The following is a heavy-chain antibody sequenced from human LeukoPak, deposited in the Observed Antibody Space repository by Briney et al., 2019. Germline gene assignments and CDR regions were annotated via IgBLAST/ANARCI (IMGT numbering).Heavy chain of an antibody. V-gene: IGHV3-74*03. D-gene: IGHD6-19*01. CDR2: ISTDGDTT. Sequence: GGPLRLSCAASGFTFKNYWMHWVRQAPGKGLVWVSRISTDGDTTTYADSVKGRFTVSRDNAKSTMYLEMNSLRAEDTAVYFCARFSVVVAAYDYWGQGNMVTVSS. J-gene: IGHJ4*02. CDR3: ARFSVVVAAYDY. CDR1: GFTFKNYW.